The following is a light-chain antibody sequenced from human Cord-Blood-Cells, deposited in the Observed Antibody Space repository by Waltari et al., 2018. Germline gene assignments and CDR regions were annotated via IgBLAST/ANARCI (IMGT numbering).Light chain of an antibody. CDR1: QSVSSSY. V-gene: IGKV3-20*01. CDR2: GAS. J-gene: IGKJ3*01. Sequence: EIVLTQSPGTLSLSPGERDTLSCRASQSVSSSYLAWYQKKPGQAPRLLIYGASSRATGIPDRFSGSGSGTDFTLTISRLEPEDFAVYYCQQYGSSPFTFGPGTKVDIK. CDR3: QQYGSSPFT.